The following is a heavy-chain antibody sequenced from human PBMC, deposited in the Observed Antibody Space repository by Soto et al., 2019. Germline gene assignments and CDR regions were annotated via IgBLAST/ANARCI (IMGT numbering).Heavy chain of an antibody. CDR1: GYTFTSHY. CDR3: ARDVGAYCGDDRYSAYYYGMDV. CDR2: INPSGGSR. Sequence: ASVKVSCKASGYTFTSHYMHWVRQAPGQGLEWMGIINPSGGSRNYAQKFQGRVTMTRDTSTSTVYMDLSSLRSDDTAVYYCARDVGAYCGDDRYSAYYYGMDVWGPGTTVTVSS. D-gene: IGHD2-21*02. J-gene: IGHJ6*02. V-gene: IGHV1-46*01.